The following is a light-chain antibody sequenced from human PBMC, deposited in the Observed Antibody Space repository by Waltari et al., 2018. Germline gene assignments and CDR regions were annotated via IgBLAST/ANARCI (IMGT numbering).Light chain of an antibody. CDR1: ESVSSD. CDR2: EAS. CDR3: QQYNHWPPIT. Sequence: EIVMTQSPDTLSVSPGERATVSCRARESVSSDVAWYQQKPGQAPRLLIYEASTRATSIPARFRGSGSGTDFTLTISSLQSEDSAVYYCQQYNHWPPITFGQGTRLEIK. J-gene: IGKJ5*01. V-gene: IGKV3-15*01.